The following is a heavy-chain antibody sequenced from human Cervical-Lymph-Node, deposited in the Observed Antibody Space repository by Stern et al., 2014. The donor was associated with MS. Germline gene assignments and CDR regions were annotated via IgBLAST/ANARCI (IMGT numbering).Heavy chain of an antibody. D-gene: IGHD1-1*01. CDR2: IYYSGST. V-gene: IGHV4-59*01. Sequence: QLQLQESGPGLVKPSETLSLTCTVSGGSISSYYWSWIRQPPGKGLEWIGYIYYSGSTNYNPSLKSRVTISVDTSKNQFSLKLSSVTAADTAVYYCARDLGTGASDAFDIWGQGTMVTVSS. J-gene: IGHJ3*02. CDR3: ARDLGTGASDAFDI. CDR1: GGSISSYY.